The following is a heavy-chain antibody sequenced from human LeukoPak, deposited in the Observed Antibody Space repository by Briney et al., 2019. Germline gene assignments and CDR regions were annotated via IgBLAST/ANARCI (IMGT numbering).Heavy chain of an antibody. CDR1: GYSISSGYY. V-gene: IGHV4-38-2*02. Sequence: PSETLSLTCTVSGYSISSGYYWGWIRQPPGKGLEWIGSIYHSGSTYYNPSLKSRVTISVDTSKNQFSLKLSSVTAADTAMYYCASVTTTVTTVYAFDIWGQGTMVTVSS. CDR2: IYHSGST. D-gene: IGHD4-17*01. J-gene: IGHJ3*02. CDR3: ASVTTTVTTVYAFDI.